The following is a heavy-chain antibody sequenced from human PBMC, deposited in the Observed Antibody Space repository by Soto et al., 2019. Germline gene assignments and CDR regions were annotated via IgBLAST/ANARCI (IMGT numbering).Heavy chain of an antibody. V-gene: IGHV1-69*01. Sequence: QVRLVQSGAEVKKPGSSVKVSCKASGYTFSSYTINWVRQAPGQGLELMGGIIPVFNSATYAQKFQGRVTITADESTSTAYLELRSLRSEDTAVYYCARIGDGNQRPFDYWGQGTLVIVSS. J-gene: IGHJ4*02. CDR1: GYTFSSYT. D-gene: IGHD6-25*01. CDR3: ARIGDGNQRPFDY. CDR2: IIPVFNSA.